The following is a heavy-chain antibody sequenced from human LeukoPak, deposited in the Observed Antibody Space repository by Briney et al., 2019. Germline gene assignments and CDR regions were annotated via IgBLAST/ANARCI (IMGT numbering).Heavy chain of an antibody. CDR2: IYTSGST. CDR1: GGSISSGSYY. V-gene: IGHV4-61*02. J-gene: IGHJ5*02. CDR3: ARGSPLWFGELLSWWFDP. D-gene: IGHD3-10*01. Sequence: SETLSLTCTVSGGSISSGSYYWSWIRQPAGKGLEWIGGIYTSGSTNYNPSLKSRVTISVDTSKNQFSLKLSSVTAADTAVYYCARGSPLWFGELLSWWFDPWGQGTLVTVSS.